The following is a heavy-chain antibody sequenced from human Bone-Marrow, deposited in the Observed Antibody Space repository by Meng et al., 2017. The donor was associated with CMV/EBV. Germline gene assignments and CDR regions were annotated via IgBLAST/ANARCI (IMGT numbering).Heavy chain of an antibody. J-gene: IGHJ6*02. Sequence: LSLTCAASGFTFSSYSMNWVRQAPGKGLEWVSSISSSSSYIYYADSVKGRFTISRDNAKNSLYLQMNSLRAEDTAVYYCARGGYGSGSTYYYYYYGMDVWGQGTTVTVPS. CDR1: GFTFSSYS. CDR3: ARGGYGSGSTYYYYYYGMDV. D-gene: IGHD3-10*01. V-gene: IGHV3-21*01. CDR2: ISSSSSYI.